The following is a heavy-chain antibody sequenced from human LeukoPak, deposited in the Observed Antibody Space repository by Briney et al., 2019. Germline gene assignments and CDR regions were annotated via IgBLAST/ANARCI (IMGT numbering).Heavy chain of an antibody. V-gene: IGHV3-23*01. CDR3: AKDIQLST. D-gene: IGHD5-24*01. CDR1: GFTFSVGA. CDR2: IGASGEST. Sequence: GGSLRLSCAASGFTFSVGAMTWVRRAPGKGLEWVSLIGASGESTYYADSVKGRFTISRDNSKNTLSLQMNSLRVEDTAMYFCAKDIQLSTWGLGTMVTVSS. J-gene: IGHJ3*01.